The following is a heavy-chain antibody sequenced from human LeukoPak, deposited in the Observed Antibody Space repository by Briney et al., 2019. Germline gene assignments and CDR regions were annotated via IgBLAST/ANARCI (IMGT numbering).Heavy chain of an antibody. CDR2: IYHSGSA. V-gene: IGHV4-4*02. CDR3: ARDLGPTDYGMDV. J-gene: IGHJ6*04. Sequence: SETLSLTCAVSGGSISSSNWWSWVRQPPEKGLEWIGEIYHSGSANYNPSLKSRVTMSVDKSKNQFSLKLTSVTAADTAVYYCARDLGPTDYGMDVWGKGTTVTVSS. CDR1: GGSISSSNW. D-gene: IGHD4-17*01.